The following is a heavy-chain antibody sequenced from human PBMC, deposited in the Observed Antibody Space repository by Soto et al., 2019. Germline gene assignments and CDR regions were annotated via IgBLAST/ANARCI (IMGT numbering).Heavy chain of an antibody. CDR3: ARGFSPNGATLYYYYGMDV. D-gene: IGHD3-10*01. V-gene: IGHV1-18*01. Sequence: SVKASCKASGYTITSYRITWVRQAPGQGHEWMGWISAYNGNTNYAQKLEGRVTMTTDTSTSTAYMELRSLRSDDTAVYYCARGFSPNGATLYYYYGMDVWG. J-gene: IGHJ6*04. CDR2: ISAYNGNT. CDR1: GYTITSYR.